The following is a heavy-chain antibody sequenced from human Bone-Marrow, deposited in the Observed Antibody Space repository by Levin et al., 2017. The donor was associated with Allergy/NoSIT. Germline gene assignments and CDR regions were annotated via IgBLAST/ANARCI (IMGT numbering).Heavy chain of an antibody. CDR2: ISWDGGST. CDR1: GFTFDDYA. Sequence: GGSLRLSCAASGFTFDDYAMHWVRQAPGKGLEWVSLISWDGGSTYYADSVKGRFTISRDNSKNSLYLQMNSLRAEDTALYYCAKDILPTVKRDYYYGMDVWGQGTTVTVSS. D-gene: IGHD4-11*01. CDR3: AKDILPTVKRDYYYGMDV. J-gene: IGHJ6*02. V-gene: IGHV3-43D*04.